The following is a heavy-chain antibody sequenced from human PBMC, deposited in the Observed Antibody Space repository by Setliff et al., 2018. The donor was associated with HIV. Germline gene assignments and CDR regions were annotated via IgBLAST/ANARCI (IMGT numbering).Heavy chain of an antibody. CDR3: AKEGLIQLWYGGSFDY. J-gene: IGHJ4*02. CDR2: IWFDGTDK. CDR1: GFTFSSYG. D-gene: IGHD5-18*01. Sequence: GGSLRLSCAASGFTFSSYGIHWVRQAPGKGLEWVAVIWFDGTDKYYADSVKGRFTISRDTSKNTLSLQMNSLRAEDTAVYYCAKEGLIQLWYGGSFDYWGQGTLVTVSS. V-gene: IGHV3-30*02.